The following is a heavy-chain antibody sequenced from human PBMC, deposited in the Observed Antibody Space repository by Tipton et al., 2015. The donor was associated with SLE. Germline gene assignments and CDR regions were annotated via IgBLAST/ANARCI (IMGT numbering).Heavy chain of an antibody. D-gene: IGHD3-10*01. CDR1: GGSISSRNYF. Sequence: TLSLTCTVSGGSISSRNYFWGWIRQPSGKGLEWIGSIYYSGSTYYNPSLKSRVTMSIDTSKNQFSLKLNSVTAADTAVYYCARHPRHITASGTYPKAGSQHWGQGTLVIVSS. J-gene: IGHJ1*01. CDR3: ARHPRHITASGTYPKAGSQH. CDR2: IYYSGST. V-gene: IGHV4-39*01.